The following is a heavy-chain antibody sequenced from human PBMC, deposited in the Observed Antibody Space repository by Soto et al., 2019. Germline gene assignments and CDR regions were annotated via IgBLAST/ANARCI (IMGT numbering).Heavy chain of an antibody. Sequence: ASVKVSCKASGYTFDTYYFTWVRQAPGQGLEWLGSISPNNVNANYGPKFQGRVTMTTDTSTTPAYLEVRSLISDDTAVYYCASGGGSVGYFDFWGLGTLVTVSS. CDR2: ISPNNVNA. D-gene: IGHD3-16*01. J-gene: IGHJ4*02. CDR3: ASGGGSVGYFDF. CDR1: GYTFDTYY. V-gene: IGHV1-18*04.